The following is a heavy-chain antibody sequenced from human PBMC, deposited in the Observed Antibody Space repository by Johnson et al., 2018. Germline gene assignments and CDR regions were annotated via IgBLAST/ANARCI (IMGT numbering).Heavy chain of an antibody. Sequence: EVQLLESGGGVVRPRGSPRLSCAASGFTFDDYGMSWVRQAPGKGLAWVSVLYSGGSTYYADSVKGRFTISRDNSKNTLYLQMNSLRVEDTAVYYCAKQRWLQSYGMDVWGQGTTVTVS. CDR3: AKQRWLQSYGMDV. CDR1: GFTFDDYG. J-gene: IGHJ6*02. CDR2: LYSGGST. D-gene: IGHD5-24*01. V-gene: IGHV3-66*02.